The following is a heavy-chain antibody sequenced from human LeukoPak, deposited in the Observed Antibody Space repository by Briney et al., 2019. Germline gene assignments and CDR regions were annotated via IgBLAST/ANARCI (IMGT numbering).Heavy chain of an antibody. CDR3: ARVTIAAAGRWFDP. D-gene: IGHD6-13*01. J-gene: IGHJ5*02. CDR2: INPNSGGT. CDR1: GYTFTGYY. V-gene: IGHV1-2*02. Sequence: ASVKVSCKASGYTFTGYYMHWVRQAPGQGLEWMGWINPNSGGTNYAQKFQGRVTMTRDTSISTAYMELSRLRSDDTAVYYCARVTIAAAGRWFDPWGQGTLVTVSS.